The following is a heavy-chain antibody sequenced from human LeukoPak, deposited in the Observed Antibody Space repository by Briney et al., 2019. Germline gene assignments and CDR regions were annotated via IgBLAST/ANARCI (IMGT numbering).Heavy chain of an antibody. Sequence: PGGSLRLSCAASGFTVSSNYMSWVRQAPGKGLEWVSVVSSGGSTYYADSVKGRFTLSRGNSKNTLYLQMNTLRADDTAVYYCAISSGGPYYFDFWGQGTLVTVSS. V-gene: IGHV3-53*01. D-gene: IGHD2-15*01. CDR1: GFTVSSNY. CDR3: AISSGGPYYFDF. J-gene: IGHJ4*02. CDR2: VSSGGST.